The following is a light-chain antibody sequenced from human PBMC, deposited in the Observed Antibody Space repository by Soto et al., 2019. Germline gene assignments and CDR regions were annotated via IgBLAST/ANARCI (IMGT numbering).Light chain of an antibody. J-gene: IGKJ2*01. CDR3: QQSCSTPPYT. CDR1: QSISSY. Sequence: DIQMTQSPSSLSASVGDRVTITCRASQSISSYLNWYQQKPGKAPKLLIYAASSWQSGVTSRFSGSGSGTDFTLTISRLQPEDFATYYCQQSCSTPPYTFGQGTKLEIK. V-gene: IGKV1-39*01. CDR2: AAS.